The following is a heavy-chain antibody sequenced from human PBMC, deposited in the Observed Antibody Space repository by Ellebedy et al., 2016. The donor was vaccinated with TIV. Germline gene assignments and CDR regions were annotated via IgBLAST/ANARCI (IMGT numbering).Heavy chain of an antibody. V-gene: IGHV4-39*01. J-gene: IGHJ4*02. CDR3: ARNYGSGIAYFDY. CDR1: GGSISSSSYY. D-gene: IGHD3-10*01. Sequence: SETLSLTXTVSGGSISSSSYYWGWIRQPPGKGLEWIGSIYYSGSTYYNPSLKSRVTISVDTSKNQFSLKLSSVTAADTAVYYCARNYGSGIAYFDYWGQGTLVTVSS. CDR2: IYYSGST.